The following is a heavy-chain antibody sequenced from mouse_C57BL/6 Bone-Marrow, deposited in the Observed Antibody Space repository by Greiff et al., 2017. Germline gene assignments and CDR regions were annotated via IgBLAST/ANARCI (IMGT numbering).Heavy chain of an antibody. J-gene: IGHJ4*01. D-gene: IGHD2-5*01. CDR1: GYSITSGYY. V-gene: IGHV3-6*01. Sequence: EVQLLESGPGLVKPSQSLSLTCSVTGYSITSGYYWNWIRQFPGNKLEWMGYISYDGSNNYNPSLKNRISITRDTSKNQFFLKLNSVTTEDTATYYCASLVRTYAMDYWGQGTSVTVSS. CDR3: ASLVRTYAMDY. CDR2: ISYDGSN.